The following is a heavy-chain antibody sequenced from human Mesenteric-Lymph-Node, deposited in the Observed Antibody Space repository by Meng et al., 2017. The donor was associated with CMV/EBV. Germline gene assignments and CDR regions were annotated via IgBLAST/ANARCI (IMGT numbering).Heavy chain of an antibody. CDR1: GYTFTSYG. J-gene: IGHJ4*02. V-gene: IGHV1-18*01. CDR2: ISTYNGII. Sequence: SGYTFTSYGISWVRQAPGQGLEWMGWISTYNGIINYAQKLQGRVTMTTDTSTSTAYMELRSLRSDDTAVYYCARDYKSYSGYDFDYWGQGTLVTVSS. D-gene: IGHD5-12*01. CDR3: ARDYKSYSGYDFDY.